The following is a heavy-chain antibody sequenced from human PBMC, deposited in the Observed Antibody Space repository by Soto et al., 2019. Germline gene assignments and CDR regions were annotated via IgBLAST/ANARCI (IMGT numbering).Heavy chain of an antibody. V-gene: IGHV4-59*01. CDR2: IYYSGST. J-gene: IGHJ3*02. CDR3: ARVYYYDSSGQRASDI. Sequence: KSSETLSLTCTVSGGSISSYYWSWIRQPPGKGLEWIGYIYYSGSTNYNPSLKSRVTISVDTSKSQFSLKLSSVTAADTAVYYCARVYYYDSSGQRASDICCPGTILTVSS. D-gene: IGHD3-22*01. CDR1: GGSISSYY.